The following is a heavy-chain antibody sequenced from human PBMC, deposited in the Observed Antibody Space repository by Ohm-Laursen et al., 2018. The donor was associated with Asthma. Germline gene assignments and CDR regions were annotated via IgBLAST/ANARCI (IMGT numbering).Heavy chain of an antibody. V-gene: IGHV3-21*01. CDR1: GVTFSSYS. CDR3: ARDLSSGWYEDAFDI. D-gene: IGHD6-19*01. CDR2: ISSSSSYI. Sequence: SLRLSCAASGVTFSSYSMNRVRQAPGKGLEWVSSISSSSSYIYYVDSVKGRFTISRDNAKNSLYLQMNSLRAEDTAVYYCARDLSSGWYEDAFDIWGQGTMVTVSS. J-gene: IGHJ3*02.